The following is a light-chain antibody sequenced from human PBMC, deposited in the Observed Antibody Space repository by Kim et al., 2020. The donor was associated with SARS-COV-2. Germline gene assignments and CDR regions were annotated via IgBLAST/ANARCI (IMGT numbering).Light chain of an antibody. CDR1: TADFGYYKR. CDR2: EII. Sequence: GQSVNIACTGATADFGYYKRVSWYQQPPGSAPKLLIYEIINRPSGVPDRFSGSKSGNTASLTISGLQAEDEADYYCSSYTTSDTLVFGGGTKLTVL. V-gene: IGLV2-18*02. CDR3: SSYTTSDTLV. J-gene: IGLJ2*01.